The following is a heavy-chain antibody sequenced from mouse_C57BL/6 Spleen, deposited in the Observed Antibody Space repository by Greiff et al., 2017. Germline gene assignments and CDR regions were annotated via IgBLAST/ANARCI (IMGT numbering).Heavy chain of an antibody. CDR3: AREGKEDAMDD. CDR2: IYPGDGDT. Sequence: QVQLQQSGPELVKPGASVKISCKASGYAFSSSWMNWVKQRPGKGLEWIGRIYPGDGDTNYNGKFKGKATLTADKSSSTADMQLSSLTSEDSAVYVCAREGKEDAMDDWGQGTSVTVSS. D-gene: IGHD1-3*01. J-gene: IGHJ4*01. CDR1: GYAFSSSW. V-gene: IGHV1-82*01.